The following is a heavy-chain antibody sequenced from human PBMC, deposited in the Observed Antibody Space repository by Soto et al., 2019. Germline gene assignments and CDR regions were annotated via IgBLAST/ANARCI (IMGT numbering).Heavy chain of an antibody. Sequence: PGGSLRLSCAASGFTFSSYAMHWVRQAPGKGLEWVAVISYDGSNKYYADSVKGRFTISRDNSKNTLNLQMNRLRAEDTAVYYCARDNGGGSHFDYWGQGTLVTVSS. V-gene: IGHV3-30-3*01. CDR1: GFTFSSYA. CDR3: ARDNGGGSHFDY. D-gene: IGHD2-15*01. J-gene: IGHJ4*02. CDR2: ISYDGSNK.